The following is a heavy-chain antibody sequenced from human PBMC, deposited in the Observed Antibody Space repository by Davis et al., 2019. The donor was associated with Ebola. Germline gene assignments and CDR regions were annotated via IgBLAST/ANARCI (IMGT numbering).Heavy chain of an antibody. V-gene: IGHV3-23*01. D-gene: IGHD6-19*01. J-gene: IGHJ4*02. CDR3: AKSPSGWYDY. CDR2: ISVGDGGT. Sequence: GESLKISCAASGFTFSSYSMNWVRQAPGKGLEWVSTISVGDGGTFYADSVKGRFTISSDNSKNTVFLQMSSLRAEDTAVYYCAKSPSGWYDYWGQGTLVTVSS. CDR1: GFTFSSYS.